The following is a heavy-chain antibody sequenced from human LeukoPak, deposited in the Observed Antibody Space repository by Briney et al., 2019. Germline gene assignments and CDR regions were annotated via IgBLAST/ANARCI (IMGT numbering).Heavy chain of an antibody. V-gene: IGHV4-31*03. D-gene: IGHD2-2*01. Sequence: SQTLSLTCTVSGGSISSGGYYWSWIRQHPGKGLEWIGYIYYSGSTYYNPSLKSRVTISVDTSKNQFSLKLSSVTAADTAVYYCARGIIVVVPAAGGNWFDPWGQGTLVTVSS. CDR2: IYYSGST. J-gene: IGHJ5*02. CDR1: GGSISSGGYY. CDR3: ARGIIVVVPAAGGNWFDP.